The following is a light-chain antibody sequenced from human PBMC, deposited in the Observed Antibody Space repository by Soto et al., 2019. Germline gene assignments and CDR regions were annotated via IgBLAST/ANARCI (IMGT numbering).Light chain of an antibody. CDR1: SSDVGAYNY. Sequence: QSALTQPPSASGSPGQSVTISCTGTSSDVGAYNYVSWYQRHPGKAPKLMIYEVNKRPSGVPGRFSGSKSGNTASLTVSGLQAEDEADYYCSSYAGKNNLYVFGTGTKLTVL. V-gene: IGLV2-8*01. J-gene: IGLJ1*01. CDR3: SSYAGKNNLYV. CDR2: EVN.